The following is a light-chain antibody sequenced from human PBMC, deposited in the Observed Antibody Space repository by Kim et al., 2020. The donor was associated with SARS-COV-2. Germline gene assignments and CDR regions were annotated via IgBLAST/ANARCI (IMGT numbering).Light chain of an antibody. CDR2: DAS. CDR3: QQYASSPALT. Sequence: PWERATLSCRASQSVSSSYLAWYQQKPGQAPRLLIYDASPRATGIPDRFSGSGSGTDFTLTISRLDPEDFAVYYCQQYASSPALTFGGGTKVDIK. J-gene: IGKJ4*01. CDR1: QSVSSSY. V-gene: IGKV3-20*01.